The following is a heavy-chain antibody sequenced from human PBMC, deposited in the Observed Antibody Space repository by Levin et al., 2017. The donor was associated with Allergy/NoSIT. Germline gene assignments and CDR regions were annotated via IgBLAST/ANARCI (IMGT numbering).Heavy chain of an antibody. J-gene: IGHJ4*02. Sequence: GGSLRLSCAASGFTFTDHHMSWIRQAPGKGLEWVGYITSGGDTMHYADSVKGRFTISRDNAEKSVYLQMDSLRAEGTAVYYCAREGPPGDSSFDHWGQGTLVTVSS. CDR3: AREGPPGDSSFDH. CDR2: ITSGGDTM. D-gene: IGHD1-14*01. V-gene: IGHV3-11*01. CDR1: GFTFTDHH.